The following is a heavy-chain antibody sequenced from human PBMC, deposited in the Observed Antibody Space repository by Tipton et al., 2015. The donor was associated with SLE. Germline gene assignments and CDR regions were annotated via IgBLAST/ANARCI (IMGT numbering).Heavy chain of an antibody. CDR2: IYTSGTT. CDR3: ARASGGYYDTTGPHAFDI. D-gene: IGHD3-22*01. CDR1: GGSFSSGSYY. Sequence: TLSLTCLVSGGSFSSGSYYWSWVRQPAGKGLEWIGRIYTSGTTDYDPSLKSRVTISADTSKNHFSLKLTSVTAADTAVYYCARASGGYYDTTGPHAFDIWGQGTMVTVSS. V-gene: IGHV4-61*02. J-gene: IGHJ3*02.